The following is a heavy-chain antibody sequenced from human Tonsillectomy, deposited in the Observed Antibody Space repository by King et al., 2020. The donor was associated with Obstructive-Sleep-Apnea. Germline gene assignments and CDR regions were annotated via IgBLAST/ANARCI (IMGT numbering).Heavy chain of an antibody. V-gene: IGHV3-30*04. CDR3: AKGHDGSFYRAFDY. J-gene: IGHJ4*02. CDR1: GVTFSIYA. Sequence: VQLVESGGGVVQPGRSLRLSCVASGVTFSIYAMNWVRQAPGKGLEWVAFMSYDGSFECYADSVKDRFTISRDNSAKTLYLQLNSLGDEDTAFYYCAKGHDGSFYRAFDYWGQGTLVTVSS. D-gene: IGHD2-2*01. CDR2: MSYDGSFE.